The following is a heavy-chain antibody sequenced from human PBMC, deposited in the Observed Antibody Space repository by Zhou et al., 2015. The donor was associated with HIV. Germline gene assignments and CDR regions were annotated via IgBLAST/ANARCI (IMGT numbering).Heavy chain of an antibody. V-gene: IGHV1-69*01. D-gene: IGHD2-15*01. Sequence: QVQLVQSGAEVKKPGSSVKVSCKASGGTFSSYAISWVRQAPGQGLEWMGGIIPIFGTANYAQKFQGRVTITADESTSTAYMELSSLRSEDTAVYYCARGEGGSGGSCYGAFDIWGQGDNGHRLF. CDR1: GGTFSSYA. CDR3: ARGEGGSGGSCYGAFDI. J-gene: IGHJ3*02. CDR2: IIPIFGTA.